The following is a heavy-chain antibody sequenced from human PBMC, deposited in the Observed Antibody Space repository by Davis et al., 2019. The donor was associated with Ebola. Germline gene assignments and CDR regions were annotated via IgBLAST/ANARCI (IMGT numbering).Heavy chain of an antibody. Sequence: ASVKVSCKASGYTFTSYYMHWVRQAPGQGLEWMGIINPSGGGTNYAQKFQGRVTMIRDTSISTAYMELSRLTYDDTAVYYCARLCSSSCPNDYWGQGTLITVSS. CDR2: INPSGGGT. V-gene: IGHV1-2*02. J-gene: IGHJ4*02. CDR1: GYTFTSYY. D-gene: IGHD2-2*01. CDR3: ARLCSSSCPNDY.